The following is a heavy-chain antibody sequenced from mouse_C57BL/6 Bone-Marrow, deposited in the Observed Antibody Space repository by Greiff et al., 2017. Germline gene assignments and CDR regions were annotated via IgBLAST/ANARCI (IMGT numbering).Heavy chain of an antibody. V-gene: IGHV1-85*01. D-gene: IGHD1-1*01. CDR2: IYPRDGST. J-gene: IGHJ1*03. CDR1: GYTFTSYD. CDR3: ARDYGSSYWYFDV. Sequence: QVQLQQSGPELVKPGASVKLSCKASGYTFTSYDINWVKPRPGQGLEWIGWIYPRDGSTKYNEKFKGKATLTVDTSSSTAYMERHSLTSEDSAVYFCARDYGSSYWYFDVWGTGTTVTVSS.